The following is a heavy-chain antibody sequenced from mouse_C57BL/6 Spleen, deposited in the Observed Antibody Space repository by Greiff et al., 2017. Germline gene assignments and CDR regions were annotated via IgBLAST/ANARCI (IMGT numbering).Heavy chain of an antibody. J-gene: IGHJ4*01. Sequence: VQLKQSGPELVKPGASVKISCKASGYTFTDYYMNWVKQSHGKSLEWIGDINPNNGGTSYNQKFKGKATLTVDKSSSTAYMELRSLTSEDSAVYYCATRWLLRDAMDYWGQGTSVTVSS. V-gene: IGHV1-26*01. CDR2: INPNNGGT. D-gene: IGHD2-3*01. CDR3: ATRWLLRDAMDY. CDR1: GYTFTDYY.